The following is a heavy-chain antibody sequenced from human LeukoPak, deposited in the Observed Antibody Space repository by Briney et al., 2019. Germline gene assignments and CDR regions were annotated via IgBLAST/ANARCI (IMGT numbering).Heavy chain of an antibody. CDR2: IYYSGST. D-gene: IGHD5-12*01. CDR1: GGSISSSSYY. CDR3: ARATTSEGGPDY. Sequence: SETLSLTCTVSGGSISSSSYYWGWIRQPPGKGLEWIGSIYYSGSTYYNPSLKSRVTISVDTSKNQFSLKLSSVTAADTAVYYCARATTSEGGPDYWGQGTLVTVSS. V-gene: IGHV4-39*01. J-gene: IGHJ4*02.